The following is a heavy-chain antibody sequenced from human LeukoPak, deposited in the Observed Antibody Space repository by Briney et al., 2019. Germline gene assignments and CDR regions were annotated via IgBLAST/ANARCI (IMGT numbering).Heavy chain of an antibody. V-gene: IGHV4-39*01. D-gene: IGHD4-17*01. J-gene: IGHJ4*02. Sequence: SETLSLTCTVSGGSISSSSYYWGWIRQPPGKGLEWIGSIYYSGGTYYNPSLKRRATISVDTSKNRFSLKLSSLTAADTAVYYCARQMDGDPDYWGQGTLVTVSS. CDR3: ARQMDGDPDY. CDR1: GGSISSSSYY. CDR2: IYYSGGT.